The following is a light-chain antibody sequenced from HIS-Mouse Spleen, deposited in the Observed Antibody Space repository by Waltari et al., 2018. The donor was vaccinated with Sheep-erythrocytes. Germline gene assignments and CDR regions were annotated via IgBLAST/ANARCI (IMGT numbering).Light chain of an antibody. V-gene: IGKV1-39*01. CDR2: AAS. Sequence: DIQMTQSPSSLSASVGDRVTITSRASQSISSYLHWYQQKPGKAPKLLIYAASSLQSGVPSRFSGSGSGTDVTLTISSLQPEDCATYYCQQSYRTPYTFGQGTKLEIK. CDR3: QQSYRTPYT. J-gene: IGKJ2*01. CDR1: QSISSY.